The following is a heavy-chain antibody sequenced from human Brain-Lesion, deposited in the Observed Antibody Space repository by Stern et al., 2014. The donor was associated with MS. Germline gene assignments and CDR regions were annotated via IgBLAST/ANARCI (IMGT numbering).Heavy chain of an antibody. CDR2: IFNSGST. V-gene: IGHV4-61*02. CDR3: ARGRVVPGFQYYATDV. CDR1: GGSISSGGYY. Sequence: VQLVESGPGLVKPSQTLSLSCTVSGGSISSGGYYWSWIRQPAGKGLEWIGRIFNSGSTSYNPSLKSRVTISIDNATNQFSLRLNSMTAADTAVYYCARGRVVPGFQYYATDVWGQGTTVIVSS. J-gene: IGHJ6*02. D-gene: IGHD2-2*01.